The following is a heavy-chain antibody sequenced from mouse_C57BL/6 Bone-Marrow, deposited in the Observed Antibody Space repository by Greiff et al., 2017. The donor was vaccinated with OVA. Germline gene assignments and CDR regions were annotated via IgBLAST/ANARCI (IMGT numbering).Heavy chain of an antibody. J-gene: IGHJ2*01. Sequence: VQLQQSGAELVRPGTSVKMSCKASGYTFTNYWIGWAKQRPGHGLEWIGDIYTGGGYTNYNEKFKGKATLTADKSSNTAYMQFSSMTSEDSAIYYCSRSGGLRREYYFDYWGQGTTLTVSS. CDR1: GYTFTNYW. V-gene: IGHV1-63*01. CDR3: SRSGGLRREYYFDY. D-gene: IGHD2-4*01. CDR2: IYTGGGYT.